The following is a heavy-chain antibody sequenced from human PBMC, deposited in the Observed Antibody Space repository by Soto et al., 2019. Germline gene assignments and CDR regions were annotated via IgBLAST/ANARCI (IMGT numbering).Heavy chain of an antibody. D-gene: IGHD3-3*01. V-gene: IGHV1-3*01. CDR2: INAGNGNT. CDR3: AMTWRGVGLYYEVDY. J-gene: IGHJ4*01. CDR1: GYTFTSYA. Sequence: GASVKVSCKASGYTFTSYAMNWVRQAPGQRLEWMGWINAGNGNTKYSQKFQGRVTITRDTSASTAYMELSSLRSEDTAVYYCAMTWRGVGLYYEVDYWGHGTLVTVSS.